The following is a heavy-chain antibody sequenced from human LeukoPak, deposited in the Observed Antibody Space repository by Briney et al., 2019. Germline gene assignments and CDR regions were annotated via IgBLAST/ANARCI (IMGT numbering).Heavy chain of an antibody. CDR2: FDPEDGET. J-gene: IGHJ6*03. CDR3: ATVHGLGWNYYYMDV. Sequence: ASVKVSCXVSGCTLTGLSMHWVRQARGKGLEWMGGFDPEDGETIYAQKFQGRVTMTEDTSTDTAYMELSSLRSEDTAVYYCATVHGLGWNYYYMDVWGKGTTVTVSS. V-gene: IGHV1-24*01. D-gene: IGHD6-19*01. CDR1: GCTLTGLS.